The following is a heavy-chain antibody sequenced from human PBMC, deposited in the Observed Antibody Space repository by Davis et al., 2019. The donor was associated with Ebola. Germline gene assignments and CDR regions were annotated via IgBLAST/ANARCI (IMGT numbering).Heavy chain of an antibody. CDR3: ARERRYGDLNLRWFDP. CDR1: GGSFSDYY. CDR2: IYYSGST. J-gene: IGHJ5*02. D-gene: IGHD4-17*01. V-gene: IGHV4-30-4*01. Sequence: SETLSLTCAVYGGSFSDYYWSWIRQPPGKGLEWIGYIYYSGSTYYNTSLKSRVTILVDTSKNQFSLKLSSVTAADTAVYYCARERRYGDLNLRWFDPWGQGTLVTVSS.